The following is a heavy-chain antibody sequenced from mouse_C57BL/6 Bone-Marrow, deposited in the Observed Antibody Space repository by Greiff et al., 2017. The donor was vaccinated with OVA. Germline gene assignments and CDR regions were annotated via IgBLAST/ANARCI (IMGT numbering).Heavy chain of an antibody. D-gene: IGHD2-4*01. CDR2: IDPSDSYT. CDR3: ARDYDEYFDV. V-gene: IGHV1-69*01. J-gene: IGHJ1*03. Sequence: VQLQQSGAELVMPGASVKLSCKASGYTFTSYWMHWVTQRPGQGLEWIGEIDPSDSYTNYNQKFKGKSTLTVDKSSSTAYMQLSSLTSEDSAVYYCARDYDEYFDVWGTGTTVTVSS. CDR1: GYTFTSYW.